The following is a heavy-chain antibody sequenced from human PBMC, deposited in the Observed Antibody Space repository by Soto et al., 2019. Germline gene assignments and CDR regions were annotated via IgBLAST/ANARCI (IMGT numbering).Heavy chain of an antibody. J-gene: IGHJ4*02. CDR3: AKDYEFFAN. CDR1: GFTFGSHS. CDR2: IDGNGISK. D-gene: IGHD3-22*01. Sequence: GSLRLSCAGSGFTFGSHSMTWVRQAPGKGLEWVSAIDGNGISKYYADSVKGRFTISRDNSKNTLYLRMNSLGPEDTAVHFCAKDYEFFANWGQGXLVTVSS. V-gene: IGHV3-23*01.